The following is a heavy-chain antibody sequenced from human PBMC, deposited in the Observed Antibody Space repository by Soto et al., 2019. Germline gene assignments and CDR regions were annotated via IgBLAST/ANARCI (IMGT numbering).Heavy chain of an antibody. J-gene: IGHJ6*02. D-gene: IGHD2-21*02. CDR2: IYYSGNT. Sequence: SETLSLTCTVSGGSISSYYWSWIRQSPGKGLEWIGCIYYSGNTNYNPSLKSRVTISVNTSKNQSSLRLTSVTAEDTAVYYCAVFRQKTAVVTLKHLYFHYGLDVWGQGTTVTVSS. CDR3: AVFRQKTAVVTLKHLYFHYGLDV. CDR1: GGSISSYY. V-gene: IGHV4-59*01.